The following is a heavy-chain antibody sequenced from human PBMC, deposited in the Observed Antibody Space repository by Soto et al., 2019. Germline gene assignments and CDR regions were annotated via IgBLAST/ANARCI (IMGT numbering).Heavy chain of an antibody. J-gene: IGHJ4*02. V-gene: IGHV1-2*04. Sequence: ASVKVSCKASGYTFTGYYMHWVRQAPGQGLEWMGWINPNSGGTNYAQKFQGWVTMTRDTSISTAYMELSRLRSDDTAVYYCARDNLYYYDSSGQSTFDYWGQGTLVTVSS. CDR2: INPNSGGT. CDR1: GYTFTGYY. CDR3: ARDNLYYYDSSGQSTFDY. D-gene: IGHD3-22*01.